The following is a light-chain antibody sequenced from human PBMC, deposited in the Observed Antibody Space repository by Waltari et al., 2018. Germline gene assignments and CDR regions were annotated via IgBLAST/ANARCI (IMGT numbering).Light chain of an antibody. CDR3: QVWDSSSDHRV. CDR1: NIGSKS. J-gene: IGLJ3*02. Sequence: SYVLTQPPSHSAAPGNTARITCGGNNIGSKSVHWYQQKSGQAPVLVIYYDSDRPSGIPERFSGSNSGNTATLTISRVEAGDEADYHCQVWDSSSDHRVFGGGTKLTVL. V-gene: IGLV3-21*01. CDR2: YDS.